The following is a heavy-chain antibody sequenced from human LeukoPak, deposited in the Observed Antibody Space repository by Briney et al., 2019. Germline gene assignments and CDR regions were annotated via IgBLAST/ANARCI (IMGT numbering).Heavy chain of an antibody. J-gene: IGHJ4*02. Sequence: ASVKVSCKASGYTFTTYDINWVRQATGQGLEWMGWMNPNSGNTGYAHKFQGRVIMTRNTAISTAYMELSSLRSDDTAVYFCARVAGPIDYWGQGTLVTVSS. CDR1: GYTFTTYD. V-gene: IGHV1-8*01. D-gene: IGHD2-15*01. CDR3: ARVAGPIDY. CDR2: MNPNSGNT.